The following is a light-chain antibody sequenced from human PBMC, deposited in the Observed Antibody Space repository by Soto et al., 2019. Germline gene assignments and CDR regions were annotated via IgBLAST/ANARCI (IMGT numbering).Light chain of an antibody. J-gene: IGKJ1*01. V-gene: IGKV3-15*01. CDR3: QQYNNWPPWT. CDR2: DAS. CDR1: QSVSNN. Sequence: EIVMTQSPAAMSVSPGERVTLSCKASQSVSNNLAWYQQKPGQAPRLLIYDASTRATSIPARFSGSGSGTDFTLTISSLQSEDFAVYYCQQYNNWPPWTFGQGTKVESK.